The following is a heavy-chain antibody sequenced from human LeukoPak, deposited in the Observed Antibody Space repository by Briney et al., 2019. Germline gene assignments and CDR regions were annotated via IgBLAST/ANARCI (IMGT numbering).Heavy chain of an antibody. CDR3: ARGSTRADDY. D-gene: IGHD2/OR15-2a*01. Sequence: PSETLSLTCTVSGASITTHYWSWIRQSPGKGLEWIGYVHHNGDINYNPSLKSRVAISLDSSRKQFSLNLISMTAADTAMYYCARGSTRADDYWGQGTQVTVSS. J-gene: IGHJ4*02. CDR1: GASITTHY. V-gene: IGHV4-59*11. CDR2: VHHNGDI.